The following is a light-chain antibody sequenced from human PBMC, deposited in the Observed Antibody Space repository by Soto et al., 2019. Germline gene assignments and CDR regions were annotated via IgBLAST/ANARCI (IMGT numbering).Light chain of an antibody. V-gene: IGLV2-14*01. J-gene: IGLJ3*02. CDR2: EVN. CDR3: SSWTSSTTQV. Sequence: QSVLTQPASVSGSPGQSITISCTGTSSDVGGYNFVSWYQQHPSKAPKLMIYEVNNRPSGVSNRFSGSKSGNTASLTISGLQAEEEADYYCSSWTSSTTQVLGGGTKLTVL. CDR1: SSDVGGYNF.